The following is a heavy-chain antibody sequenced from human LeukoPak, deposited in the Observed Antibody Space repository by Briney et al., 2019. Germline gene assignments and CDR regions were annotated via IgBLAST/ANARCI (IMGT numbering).Heavy chain of an antibody. V-gene: IGHV4-38-2*02. CDR2: IYYSGST. J-gene: IGHJ4*02. Sequence: SETLSLTCIVSGYSISTGYYWGWIRQPPGKGLEWSGSIYYSGSTYYNPSLKSRVTISVDTSKNQFSLKLSSVTAADTAVYYCARETRYSSGWYYFDYWGQGTLVTVSS. CDR3: ARETRYSSGWYYFDY. CDR1: GYSISTGYY. D-gene: IGHD6-19*01.